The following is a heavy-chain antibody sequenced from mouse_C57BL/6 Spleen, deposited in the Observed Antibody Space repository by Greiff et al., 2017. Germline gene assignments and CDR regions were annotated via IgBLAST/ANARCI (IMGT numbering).Heavy chain of an antibody. CDR1: GYTFTSYW. V-gene: IGHV1-50*01. CDR3: ARWDDPRWYFDV. CDR2: IVPSDSYT. J-gene: IGHJ1*03. Sequence: QVQLQQPGAELVKPGASVKLSCKASGYTFTSYWMQWVKQRPGQGLEWIGEIVPSDSYTNYNQKFKGKATLTVDTSSSTAYMQLSSLTSEDSAVYYCARWDDPRWYFDVWGTGTTVTVSS. D-gene: IGHD4-1*01.